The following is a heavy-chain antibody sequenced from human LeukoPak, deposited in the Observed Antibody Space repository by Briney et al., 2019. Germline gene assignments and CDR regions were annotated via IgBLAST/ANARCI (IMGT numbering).Heavy chain of an antibody. J-gene: IGHJ4*02. CDR2: ITSSGYI. D-gene: IGHD4-11*01. CDR1: GFTFSSYS. V-gene: IGHV3-21*01. Sequence: GGSLRLSCAASGFTFSSYSINWVRQAPGKGLEWVSSITSSGYIYYADSVKGRFTISRDNAKNSLYLQMNSLRAEDTAVYYCARDPDYSNPNYWGQGTLVTVSS. CDR3: ARDPDYSNPNY.